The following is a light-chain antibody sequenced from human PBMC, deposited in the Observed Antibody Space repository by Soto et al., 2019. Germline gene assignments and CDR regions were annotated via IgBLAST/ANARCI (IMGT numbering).Light chain of an antibody. CDR2: GAS. CDR3: QQMQRTHFT. Sequence: QLTQSPSSLSASVGDRVTITCRASQAISRYLAWYQQRAGKAPKLLIYGASTLQSGVPARFSGSGSGTEFTLTISSLQPEDCATYHFQQMQRTHFTFVPGTKGDI. CDR1: QAISRY. V-gene: IGKV1-9*01. J-gene: IGKJ3*01.